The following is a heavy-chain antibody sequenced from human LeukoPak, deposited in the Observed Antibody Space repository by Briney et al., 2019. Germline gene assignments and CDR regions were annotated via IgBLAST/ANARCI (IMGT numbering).Heavy chain of an antibody. Sequence: GASVKASCKASGYTFTSYAISWVRQAPGQGLEWMGWISAYNGNTNYAQELQGRVTMTTDTSTSTADMELRSLRSDDTAVYYCARYALVVVRTGRFDPWGQGSLVTVSS. CDR2: ISAYNGNT. V-gene: IGHV1-18*01. D-gene: IGHD2-15*01. J-gene: IGHJ5*02. CDR3: ARYALVVVRTGRFDP. CDR1: GYTFTSYA.